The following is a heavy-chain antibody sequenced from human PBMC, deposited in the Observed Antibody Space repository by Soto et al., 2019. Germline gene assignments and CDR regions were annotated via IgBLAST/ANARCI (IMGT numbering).Heavy chain of an antibody. CDR2: ISTYNGNT. CDR3: AREMVRGVGSDY. CDR1: GYTFTRYG. Sequence: QVQLVQSGAEVKKPGASVKVSFKASGYTFTRYGVSWVRQAPGQRLEWMGWISTYNGNTKYAQKLQGRVTMTTDTSTSTAYMELRSLRSDDTAVFYCAREMVRGVGSDYWGQGTLVTVSS. J-gene: IGHJ4*02. V-gene: IGHV1-18*01. D-gene: IGHD3-10*01.